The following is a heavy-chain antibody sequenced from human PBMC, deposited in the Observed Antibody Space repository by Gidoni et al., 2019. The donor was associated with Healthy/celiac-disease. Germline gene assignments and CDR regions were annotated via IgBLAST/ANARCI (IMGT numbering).Heavy chain of an antibody. D-gene: IGHD2-15*01. J-gene: IGHJ4*02. CDR3: ARGSGCSGGSCYLRIDY. Sequence: EVQLVETGGGLIQPGGSLRLSCAAAGFAVSSNYMSWVRQTPGKGLEWVSVIYSGRSTSYADSVKGGLTISRDNSKNTLYLQMNSLRAEDTAVYYCARGSGCSGGSCYLRIDYWGQGTLVTVSS. CDR2: IYSGRST. V-gene: IGHV3-53*02. CDR1: GFAVSSNY.